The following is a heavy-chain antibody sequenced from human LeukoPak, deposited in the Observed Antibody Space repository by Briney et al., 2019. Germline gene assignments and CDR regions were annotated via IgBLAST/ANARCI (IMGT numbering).Heavy chain of an antibody. Sequence: PGGSLRLSCATSGFNFRNYNMNWVRQAPGKGLDWVSSISSSSSYIYYADSVKGRFTISRDNAENSLYLHMNSLRAEDTAVYYCARVPYQYGSGSLLDYWGQGTLVTVSS. V-gene: IGHV3-21*06. D-gene: IGHD3-10*01. CDR1: GFNFRNYN. CDR2: ISSSSSYI. J-gene: IGHJ4*02. CDR3: ARVPYQYGSGSLLDY.